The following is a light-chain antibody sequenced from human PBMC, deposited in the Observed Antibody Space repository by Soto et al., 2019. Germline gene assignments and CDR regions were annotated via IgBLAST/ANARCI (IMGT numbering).Light chain of an antibody. Sequence: DIQMTQSPSSVCASVGDRVTITCRASQGFSTWLAWYRRKPGRAPELLIYSASSLHSGVPSRFSGSGSVTDFTLTISSLQPEDFATYYCQQANSFPRTFGGGTVVEI. CDR3: QQANSFPRT. CDR2: SAS. CDR1: QGFSTW. V-gene: IGKV1-12*01. J-gene: IGKJ4*01.